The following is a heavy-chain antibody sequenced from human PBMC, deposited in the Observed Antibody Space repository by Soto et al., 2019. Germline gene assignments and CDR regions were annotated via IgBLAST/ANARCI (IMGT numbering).Heavy chain of an antibody. V-gene: IGHV1-2*04. D-gene: IGHD3-9*01. CDR3: ARDGERRSMDYDILTGYLRGGMDV. CDR2: INPNSGGT. CDR1: GYTFTGYY. Sequence: QVQLVQSGAEVKKPGASVKVSCKASGYTFTGYYMHWVRQAPGQGLEWMGWINPNSGGTNYAQKFQGWVTMTRDTSSSAAYMERSRLRADDTAVCYYARDGERRSMDYDILTGYLRGGMDVWGQGTTVTVSS. J-gene: IGHJ6*02.